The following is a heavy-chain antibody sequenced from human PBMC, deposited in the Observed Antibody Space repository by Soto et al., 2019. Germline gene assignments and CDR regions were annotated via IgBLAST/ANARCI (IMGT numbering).Heavy chain of an antibody. CDR3: ARGVSAGVDY. D-gene: IGHD1-26*01. CDR2: MQPSTGRT. CDR1: GYSFTSLD. V-gene: IGHV1-8*01. Sequence: QVQLVQSGAEVREPGASVKVSCKASGYSFTSLDINWVRQTAGQGLEWMGWMQPSTGRTGYAQKFQGRVTMTMDTSINTAYMELTTLTSYDTAFYYCARGVSAGVDYWGQGTLVTVSS. J-gene: IGHJ4*02.